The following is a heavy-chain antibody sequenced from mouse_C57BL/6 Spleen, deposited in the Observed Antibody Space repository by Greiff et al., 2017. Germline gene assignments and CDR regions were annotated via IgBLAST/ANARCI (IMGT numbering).Heavy chain of an antibody. D-gene: IGHD1-1*01. CDR2: INPSSGYT. CDR3: ARSIYYGSSVYAMGY. J-gene: IGHJ4*01. CDR1: GYTFTSYT. V-gene: IGHV1-4*01. Sequence: VQLQQSGAELARPGASVKMSCKASGYTFTSYTMHWVKQRPGQGLEWIGYINPSSGYTKYNQKFKDKATLTADTSSSTAYMQLSSLTTEDSAVYYCARSIYYGSSVYAMGYWGQGTSVTVSS.